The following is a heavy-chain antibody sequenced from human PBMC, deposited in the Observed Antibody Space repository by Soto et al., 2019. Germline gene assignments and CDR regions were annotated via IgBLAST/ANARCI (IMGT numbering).Heavy chain of an antibody. CDR2: IYPGDSDT. Sequence: GEWLKIAWERSGYSFPSYCIGWARQMPGKGLEWMGIIYPGDSDTRYSPYFQGQVTISADKSISTAYLQWSSLKASDTAMDYCARRGYYCSGGSCGAPYYCYGMDVWGQGTTVTVSS. V-gene: IGHV5-51*03. CDR1: GYSFPSYC. CDR3: ARRGYYCSGGSCGAPYYCYGMDV. D-gene: IGHD2-15*01. J-gene: IGHJ6*02.